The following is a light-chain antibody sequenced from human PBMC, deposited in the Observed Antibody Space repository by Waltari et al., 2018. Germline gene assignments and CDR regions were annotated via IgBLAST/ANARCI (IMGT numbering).Light chain of an antibody. CDR3: QHYVRLPAT. V-gene: IGKV3-20*01. J-gene: IGKJ1*01. Sequence: IALMQSPGTLSVFPRERAPLSCRASQSVGGTLAWYQQKPGQAPRLLLYGASIRAPGTPDRFSGTGSGTDFSLTISRLEPEDFAVYYCQHYVRLPATFGQGTKVEIK. CDR1: QSVGGT. CDR2: GAS.